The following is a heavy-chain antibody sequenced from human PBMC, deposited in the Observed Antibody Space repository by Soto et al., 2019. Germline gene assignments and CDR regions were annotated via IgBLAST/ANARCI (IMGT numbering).Heavy chain of an antibody. D-gene: IGHD5-12*01. J-gene: IGHJ4*02. CDR1: GFTFSSYA. V-gene: IGHV3-23*01. Sequence: GGSLRLSCAASGFTFSSYAMSWVRQAPGKGLEWVSAISGSGGSTYYADSVKGWFTISRDNSKNTLYLQMNSLRAEDTAVYYCAKDISKWLRLRNPFDYWGQGTLVTVSS. CDR3: AKDISKWLRLRNPFDY. CDR2: ISGSGGST.